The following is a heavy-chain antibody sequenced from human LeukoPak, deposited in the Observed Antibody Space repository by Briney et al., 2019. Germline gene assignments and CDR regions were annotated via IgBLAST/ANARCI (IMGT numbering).Heavy chain of an antibody. CDR1: GFTFSSYG. J-gene: IGHJ5*02. CDR3: ARDLGQYYDTSDNWFDP. D-gene: IGHD3-22*01. V-gene: IGHV3-30*02. Sequence: PGGSLRLSCAASGFTFSSYGMHWVCQAPGKGLEWVAFIRYDGSNKYYADSVKGRFTISRDNAKNTLNLQMNSLRAEDTAVYYCARDLGQYYDTSDNWFDPWGQGTLVTVSS. CDR2: IRYDGSNK.